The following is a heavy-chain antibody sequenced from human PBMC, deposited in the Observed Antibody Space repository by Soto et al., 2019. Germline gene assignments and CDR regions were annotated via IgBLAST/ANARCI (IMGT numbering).Heavy chain of an antibody. Sequence: SSETLSLTCTVSGGSISSYYWSWIRQPPGKGLEWIGYIYYSGSTNYNPSLKSRVTISVDTSKNQFSLKLSSVTAADTAVYYCARAPRVEGSSWYDYWGQGTLVTVSS. V-gene: IGHV4-59*01. CDR2: IYYSGST. D-gene: IGHD6-13*01. CDR1: GGSISSYY. CDR3: ARAPRVEGSSWYDY. J-gene: IGHJ4*02.